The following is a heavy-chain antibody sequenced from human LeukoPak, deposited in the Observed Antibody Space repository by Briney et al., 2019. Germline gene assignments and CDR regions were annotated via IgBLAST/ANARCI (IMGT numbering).Heavy chain of an antibody. J-gene: IGHJ5*02. CDR1: GYTLTELS. V-gene: IGHV1-24*01. CDR2: FDPEDGET. D-gene: IGHD3-9*01. Sequence: ASVKVSCKVFGYTLTELSMHWVRQAPGKGLEWMGGFDPEDGETIYAQKFQGRVTMTEDTSTDTAYMELSSLRSEDTAVYYCATYRLLRGYDILTSGANWFDPWGQGTLVTVSS. CDR3: ATYRLLRGYDILTSGANWFDP.